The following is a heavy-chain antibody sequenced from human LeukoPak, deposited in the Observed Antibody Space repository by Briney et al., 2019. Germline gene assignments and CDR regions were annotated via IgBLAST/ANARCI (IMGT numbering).Heavy chain of an antibody. J-gene: IGHJ4*02. D-gene: IGHD2-21*02. CDR3: ARALYCGGDCYPFDY. CDR1: GFTFSSYA. CDR2: ISYDGSNK. Sequence: PGRSLRLSCAASGFTFSSYAMHWVRQAPGKGLEWVAVISYDGSNKYYADSVKGRFTISRDNSKNTLYLQMNSLRAEDTAVYYCARALYCGGDCYPFDYWGQGTLVTVSS. V-gene: IGHV3-30*04.